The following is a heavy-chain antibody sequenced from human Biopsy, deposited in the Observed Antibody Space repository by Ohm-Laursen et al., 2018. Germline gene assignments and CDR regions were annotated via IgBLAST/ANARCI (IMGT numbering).Heavy chain of an antibody. CDR2: KSHSGST. CDR3: ARWEVGYSANDLRFDY. Sequence: SDTLSLTCAVYGGSFSGSYWTWIRQPPGKGLEGLGEKSHSGSTNHNPSLKSRVTISMDTSKNQFSLKLTSVTAADTAVYYCARWEVGYSANDLRFDYWGQGTLVTVSS. V-gene: IGHV4-34*01. J-gene: IGHJ4*02. D-gene: IGHD5-12*01. CDR1: GGSFSGSY.